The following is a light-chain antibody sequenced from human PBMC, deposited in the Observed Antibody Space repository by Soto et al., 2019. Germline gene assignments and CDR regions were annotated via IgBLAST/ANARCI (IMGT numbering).Light chain of an antibody. Sequence: QSALTQPASVSGSPGQSITISCTGTSSDIGAYDYVSWYQQHPGKAPKLMIYEDFRRPSGISDRFSGSKSGNTASLTISGLQAHDEADYYCCSYTTTSTFVFGGGTKVTVL. CDR2: EDF. CDR3: CSYTTTSTFV. V-gene: IGLV2-14*03. CDR1: SSDIGAYDY. J-gene: IGLJ2*01.